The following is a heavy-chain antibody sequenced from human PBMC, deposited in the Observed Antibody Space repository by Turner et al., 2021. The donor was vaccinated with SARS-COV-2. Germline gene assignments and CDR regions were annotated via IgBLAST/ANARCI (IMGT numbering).Heavy chain of an antibody. CDR2: INPNGGGT. V-gene: IGHV1-2*02. CDR1: GCPFTGYY. Sequence: QVQLVQSGAEVKKRGASVKVSCKASGCPFTGYYMHWGLQAPGQCLEWMRRINPNGGGTNYVQKFQGNVTMTRDTSISTAYMDLSRLKSDETAVYYCARGGAHLSSSSRVGFDPWGQGTLVTVSS. J-gene: IGHJ5*02. CDR3: ARGGAHLSSSSRVGFDP. D-gene: IGHD6-6*01.